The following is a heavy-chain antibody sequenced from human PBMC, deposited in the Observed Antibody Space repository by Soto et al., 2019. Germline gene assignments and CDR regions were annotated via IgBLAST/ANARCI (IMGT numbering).Heavy chain of an antibody. CDR1: GFTFSSYE. J-gene: IGHJ6*02. Sequence: PGGYLRLSCAASGFTFSSYEMNWVRQAPGKGLEWVSYISSSGSTIYYADSVKGRFTISRDNAKNSLYLQMNSLRAEDTAVYYCALTTAYYYYGMDVWGQGTTVTVSS. CDR3: ALTTAYYYYGMDV. CDR2: ISSSGSTI. V-gene: IGHV3-48*03. D-gene: IGHD4-4*01.